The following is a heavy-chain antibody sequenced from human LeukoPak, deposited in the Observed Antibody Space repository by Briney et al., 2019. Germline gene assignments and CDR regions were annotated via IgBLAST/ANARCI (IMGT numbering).Heavy chain of an antibody. CDR3: ASNEERSGWYGSDY. D-gene: IGHD6-19*01. J-gene: IGHJ4*02. CDR1: GFTFSSYG. CDR2: IWYDGSNK. V-gene: IGHV3-33*01. Sequence: PGGSLRLSCAASGFTFSSYGMHWVRQAPGKGLEWVAVIWYDGSNKYYADSVKGRFTISRDNSKSTLYLQMNSLRTEDTAVYYCASNEERSGWYGSDYWGQGTLVTVSS.